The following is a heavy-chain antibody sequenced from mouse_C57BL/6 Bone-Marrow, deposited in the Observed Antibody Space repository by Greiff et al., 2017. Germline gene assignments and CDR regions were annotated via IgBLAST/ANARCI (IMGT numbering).Heavy chain of an antibody. CDR3: ARDYGSIFDY. CDR2: IDPSDSET. D-gene: IGHD1-1*01. V-gene: IGHV1-52*01. CDR1: GYTFTSYW. Sequence: QVQLQQPGAELVRPGSSVKLSCKASGYTFTSYWMHWVKQRPIQGLEWIGNIDPSDSETHYNQKFKDKATLTVDKSSSTAYMQLSSLTSEESAVYYGARDYGSIFDYWGQGTTLTVSS. J-gene: IGHJ2*01.